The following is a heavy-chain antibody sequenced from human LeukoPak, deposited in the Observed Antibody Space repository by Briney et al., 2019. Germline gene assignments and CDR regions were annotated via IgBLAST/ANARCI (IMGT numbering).Heavy chain of an antibody. CDR3: AKAIAAAEVTFDY. Sequence: GGSLRVSCAASGFTFSSYAMSWVRQAPGKGLEWVSAISGSGGSTYYADSVKGRFTISRDNSKNTLYLQMNSLRAEDTAVYYCAKAIAAAEVTFDYWGQGTLVTVSS. D-gene: IGHD6-13*01. J-gene: IGHJ4*02. CDR2: ISGSGGST. V-gene: IGHV3-23*01. CDR1: GFTFSSYA.